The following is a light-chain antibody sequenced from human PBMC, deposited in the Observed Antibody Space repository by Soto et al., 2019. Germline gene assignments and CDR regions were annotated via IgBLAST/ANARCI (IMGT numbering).Light chain of an antibody. V-gene: IGLV3-21*02. CDR1: NIGSKS. Sequence: SYELTQTPSVSVAPGQTATITCGGNNIGSKSVHWYQQRPGQAPVLVVHDDRDRPSGIPERFSGSNSENTATLTITRVEAVDEADYYCQVWDTSNDHVVFGGGTKVTVL. J-gene: IGLJ2*01. CDR3: QVWDTSNDHVV. CDR2: DDR.